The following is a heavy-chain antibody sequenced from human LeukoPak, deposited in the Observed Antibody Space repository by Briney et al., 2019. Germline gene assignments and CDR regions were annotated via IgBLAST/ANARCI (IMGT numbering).Heavy chain of an antibody. CDR3: ARDGSGWVPYNWFDP. CDR2: IYTSGST. Sequence: SETLSLTCTVSGGSISSYYWSWIRQPAGKGLEWIGRIYTSGSTNYNPSLKSRVTMSVDTSKNQFSLKLSSVTAADTAVYYCARDGSGWVPYNWFDPWGQGTLVTISS. CDR1: GGSISSYY. J-gene: IGHJ5*02. D-gene: IGHD6-19*01. V-gene: IGHV4-4*07.